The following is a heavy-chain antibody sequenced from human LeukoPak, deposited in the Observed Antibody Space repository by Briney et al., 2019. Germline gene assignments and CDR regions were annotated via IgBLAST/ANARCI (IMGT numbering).Heavy chain of an antibody. CDR1: GGSISSGGYY. Sequence: SETLSLTCTVSGGSISSGGYYWSWIRQHPGKGLEWIGYIYYSGSTYYNPSLKSRVTISVDTSKNQFSLKLSSVTAADTAVYYCARGLSSSWTAHYFDYWGQGTLVTVSS. CDR3: ARGLSSSWTAHYFDY. CDR2: IYYSGST. V-gene: IGHV4-31*03. J-gene: IGHJ4*02. D-gene: IGHD6-13*01.